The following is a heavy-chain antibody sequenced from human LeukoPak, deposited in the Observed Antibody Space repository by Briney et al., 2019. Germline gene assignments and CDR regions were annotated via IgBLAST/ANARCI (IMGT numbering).Heavy chain of an antibody. V-gene: IGHV4-30-2*01. CDR3: ARSYYYDSSGQYYFDY. J-gene: IGHJ4*02. CDR1: GGSISSGGYY. CDR2: IYHSGST. Sequence: SETLSLTCTVSGGSISSGGYYWSWIRQPPGKGLEWIGYIYHSGSTYYNPSLKSRVTISVDRSKNQFSLKLSSVTAADTAVYYCARSYYYDSSGQYYFDYWGQGTLVTVSS. D-gene: IGHD3-22*01.